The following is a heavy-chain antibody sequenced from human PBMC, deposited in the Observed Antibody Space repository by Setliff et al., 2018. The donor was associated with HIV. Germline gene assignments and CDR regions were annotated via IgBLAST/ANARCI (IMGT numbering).Heavy chain of an antibody. CDR1: GFTFSSYA. D-gene: IGHD2-8*01. V-gene: IGHV3-30-3*01. Sequence: GSLRLSCAASGFTFSSYAMHWVRQAPGKGLEWVAVISYDGSNKYYADSVKGRFTISRDNSKNTLYLELNSLRSEDTAVYYCVRDDSNGPNSLDPWGQGTLVTVSS. CDR2: ISYDGSNK. J-gene: IGHJ5*02. CDR3: VRDDSNGPNSLDP.